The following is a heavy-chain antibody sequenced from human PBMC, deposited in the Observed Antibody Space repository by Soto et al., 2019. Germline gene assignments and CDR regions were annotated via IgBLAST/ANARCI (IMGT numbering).Heavy chain of an antibody. CDR3: AKSAGWFEGDSFNV. D-gene: IGHD3-10*01. Sequence: EALLDESGGGLVQPGGSLRLFCGASGFTFASDNMNWVRQGPGKGLEWIAYINSDSGTIYYGDSVKRRFTISTDNAHSTLFLHMNNLGDDDTAVYYCAKSAGWFEGDSFNVWGHGKTVTVSS. CDR2: INSDSGTI. J-gene: IGHJ3*01. CDR1: GFTFASDN. V-gene: IGHV3-48*02.